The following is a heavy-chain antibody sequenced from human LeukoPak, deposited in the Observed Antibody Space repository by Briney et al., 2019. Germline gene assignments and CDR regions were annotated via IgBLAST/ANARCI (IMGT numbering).Heavy chain of an antibody. CDR1: GGTFSSYA. Sequence: SVKVSCKASGGTFSSYAISWVRQAPGQGLEWMGGIIPIFGTANYAQKFQGRVTITADESTSTAYMELSSLRSEDTAVYYCALIVVVPAATNDAFDIWGQGTMVTVSS. J-gene: IGHJ3*02. V-gene: IGHV1-69*13. CDR3: ALIVVVPAATNDAFDI. CDR2: IIPIFGTA. D-gene: IGHD2-2*01.